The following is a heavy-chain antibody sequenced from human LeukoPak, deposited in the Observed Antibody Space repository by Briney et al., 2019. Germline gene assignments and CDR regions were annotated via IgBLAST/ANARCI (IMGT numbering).Heavy chain of an antibody. J-gene: IGHJ4*02. CDR1: GFTFSSYG. D-gene: IGHD3-22*01. Sequence: PGGSLRLSCAASGFTFSSYGMHWVRQAPGKGLEWVAVISYDGSNKYYADSVRGRFTISRDNSKNTLYLQMNSLRAEDTAVYYCAKDHPIYYDSSGYYPGYWGQGTLVTVSS. V-gene: IGHV3-30*18. CDR2: ISYDGSNK. CDR3: AKDHPIYYDSSGYYPGY.